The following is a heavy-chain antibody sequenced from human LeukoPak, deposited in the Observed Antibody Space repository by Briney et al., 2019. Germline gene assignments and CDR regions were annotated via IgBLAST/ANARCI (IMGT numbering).Heavy chain of an antibody. Sequence: GGSLRLSSAASGFTFSNYAMSWVRQAPGKGLEWVSSISGSGGSTYYVDSVKGRFTISRDNSKNTLHLQMNILRAEDTAAYYCAKLGGNVAFWGQGTLVTVSS. CDR2: ISGSGGST. CDR3: AKLGGNVAF. V-gene: IGHV3-23*01. D-gene: IGHD4-23*01. J-gene: IGHJ4*02. CDR1: GFTFSNYA.